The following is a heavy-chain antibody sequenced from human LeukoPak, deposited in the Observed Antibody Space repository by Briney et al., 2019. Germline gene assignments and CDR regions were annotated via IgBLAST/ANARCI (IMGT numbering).Heavy chain of an antibody. Sequence: GGSLRLSCAASGFTFTSHWMNWVRRAPGKGLEWVANVNEDGSENNYVDSAKGRFTISRDNAKNSLCLQMNSLRAEDTAVYYCARGHDHGDYVGMKKYYYYNMDVWGQGTTVTVSS. D-gene: IGHD4-17*01. CDR2: VNEDGSEN. CDR1: GFTFTSHW. CDR3: ARGHDHGDYVGMKKYYYYNMDV. J-gene: IGHJ6*02. V-gene: IGHV3-7*05.